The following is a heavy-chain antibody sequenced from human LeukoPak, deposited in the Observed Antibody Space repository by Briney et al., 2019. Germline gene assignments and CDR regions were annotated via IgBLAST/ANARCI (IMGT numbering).Heavy chain of an antibody. CDR1: GFTFSSYG. D-gene: IGHD3-22*01. Sequence: GSLRLSCAASGFTFSSYGMHWVRQAPGKGLEWVAVIWYDGSNKYYADSVKGRFTISRDNSKNTLYLQMNSLRAEDTAVYYCAREFYDSSGYYSVGFGYWGQGTLVTVSS. CDR2: IWYDGSNK. CDR3: AREFYDSSGYYSVGFGY. V-gene: IGHV3-33*01. J-gene: IGHJ4*02.